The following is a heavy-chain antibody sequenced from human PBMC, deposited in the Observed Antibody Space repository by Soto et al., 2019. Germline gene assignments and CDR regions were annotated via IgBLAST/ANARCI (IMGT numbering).Heavy chain of an antibody. V-gene: IGHV3-21*01. CDR3: ARDYRDIVVVVAAMTDAFDI. CDR1: GFTFSSYS. CDR2: ISSSSSYI. Sequence: GESLKISCAASGFTFSSYSMNWVRQAPGKGLEWVSSISSSSSYIYYADSVKGRFTISRDNAKNSLYLQMNSLRAEDTAVYYCARDYRDIVVVVAAMTDAFDIWGQGTMVTVSS. D-gene: IGHD2-15*01. J-gene: IGHJ3*02.